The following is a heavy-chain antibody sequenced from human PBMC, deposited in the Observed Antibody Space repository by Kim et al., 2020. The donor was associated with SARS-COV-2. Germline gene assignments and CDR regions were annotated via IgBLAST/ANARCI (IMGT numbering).Heavy chain of an antibody. V-gene: IGHV5-51*01. D-gene: IGHD3-9*01. CDR2: IYPGDSDT. J-gene: IGHJ5*02. CDR1: GYSFTSYW. Sequence: ESLKISCKGSGYSFTSYWIGWVRQMPGKGLEWMGIIYPGDSDTRYSPSFQGQVTISADKSISTAYLQWSSLKASDTAMYYCARRGLDYDILTGYTADWFDPWGQGTLVTVSS. CDR3: ARRGLDYDILTGYTADWFDP.